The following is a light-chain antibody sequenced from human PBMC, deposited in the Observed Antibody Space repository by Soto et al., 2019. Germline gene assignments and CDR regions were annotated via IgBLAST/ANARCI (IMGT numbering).Light chain of an antibody. CDR2: EVS. J-gene: IGLJ3*02. CDR3: SSYSGSNNFRV. V-gene: IGLV2-8*01. CDR1: SSDVGDYNY. Sequence: QSALTQPPSASGSPGQSVTISCTGTSSDVGDYNYVSLYQQHPGKAPKVMIYEVSHRPSGVHDRFSGSKSGNTSSLTVSCVHAEDEADYYCSSYSGSNNFRVFGGGTKLTVL.